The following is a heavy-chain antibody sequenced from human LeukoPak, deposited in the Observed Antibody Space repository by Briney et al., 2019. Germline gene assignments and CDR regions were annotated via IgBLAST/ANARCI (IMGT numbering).Heavy chain of an antibody. J-gene: IGHJ3*02. CDR3: GASRQYVGAFDI. CDR1: GFTFSSYE. CDR2: ISSSSTII. Sequence: PGGSLRLSCAASGFTFSSYELYWVRQAPGKGLEWISYISSSSTIIKYADSVRGRLTISRDDARESLYLQMSSLRADDTAIYYCGASRQYVGAFDIWGQGTLVTVSS. D-gene: IGHD3-16*01. V-gene: IGHV3-48*03.